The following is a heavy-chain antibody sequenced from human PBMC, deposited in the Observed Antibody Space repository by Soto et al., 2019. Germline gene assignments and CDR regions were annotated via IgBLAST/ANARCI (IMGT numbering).Heavy chain of an antibody. CDR2: IGGGGVPT. CDR3: AKGRSYYYYYGVDV. Sequence: PGGSLRLSCAASGFTFSNYAMSWVRQAPGKGLEWVSAIGGGGVPTYRADSVKGRFTISRDNSKSTVYLQMNSLRAEDTALYYCAKGRSYYYYYGVDVWGQGTTVTVSS. CDR1: GFTFSNYA. J-gene: IGHJ6*02. V-gene: IGHV3-23*01.